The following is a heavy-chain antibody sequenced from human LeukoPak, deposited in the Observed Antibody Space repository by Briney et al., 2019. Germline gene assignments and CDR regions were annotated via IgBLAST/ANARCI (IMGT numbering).Heavy chain of an antibody. CDR2: IYAGDSDT. J-gene: IGHJ6*02. D-gene: IGHD3-10*01. CDR3: ARPYYYGSYYGMDV. CDR1: GYIFTNYW. Sequence: GESLKISCKGSGYIFTNYWIGWVRQMPGKGLEWMGIIYAGDSDTRYSPSFQGQVSITADKSISTAYLQWGSLKASDTAMYYCARPYYYGSYYGMDVWGQGTTVAVSS. V-gene: IGHV5-51*01.